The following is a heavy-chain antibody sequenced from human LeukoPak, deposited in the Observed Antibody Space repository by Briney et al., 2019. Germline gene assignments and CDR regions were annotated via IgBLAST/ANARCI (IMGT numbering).Heavy chain of an antibody. CDR2: ISSSSSTI. Sequence: PGGSLRLSCAASGFTFSSYSMNWVRQAPGKGLEWVSYISSSSSTIHYADSVKGRFTISRDSAKNLLYLQMNSLRDGDTAVYYCAREHVVLNFLRPNWFDPWGQGTLVTVSS. J-gene: IGHJ5*02. CDR3: AREHVVLNFLRPNWFDP. D-gene: IGHD2-8*01. V-gene: IGHV3-48*02. CDR1: GFTFSSYS.